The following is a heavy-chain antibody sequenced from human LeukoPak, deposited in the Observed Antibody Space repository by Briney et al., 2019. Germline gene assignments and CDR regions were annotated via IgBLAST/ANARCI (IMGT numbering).Heavy chain of an antibody. Sequence: GGSLRLSCAASGFTFSSYAMSWVRQASGKGLEWVSAISGSGGSTYYADSVKGRFTISRDNSKNTLYLQMNSLRAEDTAVYYCAKSLTGANYDILTGYPYYFDYWGQGTLVTVSS. J-gene: IGHJ4*02. CDR1: GFTFSSYA. CDR2: ISGSGGST. V-gene: IGHV3-23*01. D-gene: IGHD3-9*01. CDR3: AKSLTGANYDILTGYPYYFDY.